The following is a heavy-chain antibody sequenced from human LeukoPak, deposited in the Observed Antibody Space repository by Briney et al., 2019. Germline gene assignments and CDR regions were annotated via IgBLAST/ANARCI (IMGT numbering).Heavy chain of an antibody. Sequence: PSEALSLTCAVYGGSFSGYYWSWIRQPPGKGLEWIGEINHSGSTNYNPSLKSRVTISVDTCKNQFSLKLSSVTAADTAVYYCARVNYYGSGSYNDYRGQGTLVTVSS. V-gene: IGHV4-34*01. CDR3: ARVNYYGSGSYNDY. CDR2: INHSGST. CDR1: GGSFSGYY. D-gene: IGHD3-10*01. J-gene: IGHJ4*02.